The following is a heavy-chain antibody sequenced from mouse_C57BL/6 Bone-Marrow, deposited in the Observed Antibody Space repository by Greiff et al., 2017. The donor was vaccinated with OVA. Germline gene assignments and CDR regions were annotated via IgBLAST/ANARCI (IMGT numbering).Heavy chain of an antibody. J-gene: IGHJ3*01. CDR1: GFTFSSYG. CDR2: ISSGGSYT. Sequence: EVQRVESGGDLVKPGGSLKLSCAASGFTFSSYGMSWVRQTPDKRLEWVATISSGGSYTYYPDSVKGRFTISRDNAKNTLYLQMSSLKSEDTAMYYCARRGYSNAFAYWGQGTLVTVSA. D-gene: IGHD2-5*01. V-gene: IGHV5-6*01. CDR3: ARRGYSNAFAY.